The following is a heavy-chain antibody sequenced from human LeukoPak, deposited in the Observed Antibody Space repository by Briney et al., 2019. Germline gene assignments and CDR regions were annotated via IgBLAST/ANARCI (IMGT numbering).Heavy chain of an antibody. CDR2: IYYSGCT. V-gene: IGHV4-59*01. D-gene: IGHD1-1*01. Sequence: SETLSLTCTVSGGSISSYYWSWIRQPPGKGLEWIGYIYYSGCTNYNPSLKSRVTISVDTSKNQFFLKLSSVTAADTAVYYCASSAGTAPTNFDYWGQGTLVTVSS. CDR1: GGSISSYY. CDR3: ASSAGTAPTNFDY. J-gene: IGHJ4*02.